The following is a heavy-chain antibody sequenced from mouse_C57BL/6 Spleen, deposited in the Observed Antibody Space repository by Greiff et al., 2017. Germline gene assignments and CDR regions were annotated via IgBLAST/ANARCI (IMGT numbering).Heavy chain of an antibody. D-gene: IGHD1-1*01. J-gene: IGHJ4*01. CDR3: ARSGTVVATDY. Sequence: LQQPGASVKLSCKASGYTFTSYWMQWVKQRPGQGLEWIGEIDPSDSYTNYNQKFKGKATLTVDTSSSTAYMQLSSLTSEDSAVYYCARSGTVVATDYWGQGTSVTVSS. CDR1: GYTFTSYW. V-gene: IGHV1-50*01. CDR2: IDPSDSYT.